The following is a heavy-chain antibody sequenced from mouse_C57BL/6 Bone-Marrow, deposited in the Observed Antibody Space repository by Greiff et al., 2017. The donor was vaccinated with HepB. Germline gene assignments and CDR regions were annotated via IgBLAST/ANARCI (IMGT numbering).Heavy chain of an antibody. J-gene: IGHJ2*01. CDR2: ISDGGSYT. D-gene: IGHD1-1*01. CDR3: AREGGSVFDY. Sequence: EVKVVESGGGLVKPGGSLKLSCAASGFTFSSYAMSWVRQTPEKRLEWVATISDGGSYTYYPDNGKGRFTISRDNAKNNLYLQMSHLKSEDTAMYYCAREGGSVFDYWGQGTTLTVSS. CDR1: GFTFSSYA. V-gene: IGHV5-4*01.